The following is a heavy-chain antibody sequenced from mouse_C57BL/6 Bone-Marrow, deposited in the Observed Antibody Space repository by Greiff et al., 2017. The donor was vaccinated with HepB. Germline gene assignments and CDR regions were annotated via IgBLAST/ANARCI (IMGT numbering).Heavy chain of an antibody. D-gene: IGHD1-1*01. CDR3: ARSRYYYGSSYNWYFDV. Sequence: VQLQQSGAELVRPGTSVKMSCKASGYTFTNYWIGWAKQRPGHGLEWIGDIYPGGGYTNYNEKFKGKATLTADKSSSTAYMQFSSLTSEDSAIYYCARSRYYYGSSYNWYFDVWGTGTTVTVSS. V-gene: IGHV1-63*01. CDR2: IYPGGGYT. J-gene: IGHJ1*03. CDR1: GYTFTNYW.